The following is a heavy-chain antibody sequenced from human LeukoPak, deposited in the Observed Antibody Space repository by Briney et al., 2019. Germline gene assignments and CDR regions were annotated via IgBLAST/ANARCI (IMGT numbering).Heavy chain of an antibody. CDR3: AKGGKYDILTGYRRSRLLGDF. Sequence: GGSLRLSCAASGFTFSSHGMHWVRQTPAKGLEWVAFIRYDGSNKYYADSVKGRFIISRDNSKNTLFLQMNRLRPEDTAVYYCAKGGKYDILTGYRRSRLLGDFWGQGTLVTVSS. J-gene: IGHJ4*02. D-gene: IGHD3-9*01. CDR2: IRYDGSNK. CDR1: GFTFSSHG. V-gene: IGHV3-30*02.